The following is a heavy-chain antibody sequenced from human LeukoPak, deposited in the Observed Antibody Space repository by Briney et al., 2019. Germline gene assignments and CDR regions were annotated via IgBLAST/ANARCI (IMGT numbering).Heavy chain of an antibody. CDR1: GGSISSSSYY. J-gene: IGHJ4*02. CDR3: ARDLIKQGAGEYYFDY. CDR2: IYYSGST. D-gene: IGHD3-16*01. V-gene: IGHV4-39*07. Sequence: SETLSLTCTVSGGSISSSSYYWGWIRQPPGKGLERIGSIYYSGSTYYNPSLKSRVTISVDTSKNQFSLKLSSVTAADTAVYYCARDLIKQGAGEYYFDYWGQGTLVTVSS.